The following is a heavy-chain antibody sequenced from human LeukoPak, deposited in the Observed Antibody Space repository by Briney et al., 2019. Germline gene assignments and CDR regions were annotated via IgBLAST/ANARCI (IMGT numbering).Heavy chain of an antibody. CDR1: GITFSSYG. CDR2: ISSDGSTK. J-gene: IGHJ4*02. Sequence: GGSLRLSCAASGITFSSYGMHWVRQAPGKGLDWVALISSDGSTKYYADSVKGRFTISRDNSKNTLYLQMNSLRAEDTAVYYCSRSRPKFKDFDYWGQGTLVTVSS. V-gene: IGHV3-30*03. CDR3: SRSRPKFKDFDY.